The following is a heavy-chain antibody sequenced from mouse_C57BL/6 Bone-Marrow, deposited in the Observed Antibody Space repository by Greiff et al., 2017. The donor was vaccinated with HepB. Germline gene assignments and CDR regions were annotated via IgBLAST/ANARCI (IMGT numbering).Heavy chain of an antibody. J-gene: IGHJ1*03. CDR2: ISYSGST. V-gene: IGHV3-1*01. CDR1: GYSITSGYD. D-gene: IGHD1-1*02. Sequence: EVKLEESGPGMVKPSQSLSLTCTVTGYSITSGYDWHWIRHFPGNKLEWMGYISYSGSTNYNPSLKSRISITHDTSKNHFFLKLNSVTTEDTATYYCATEGWLTWYFDVWGTGTTVTVSS. CDR3: ATEGWLTWYFDV.